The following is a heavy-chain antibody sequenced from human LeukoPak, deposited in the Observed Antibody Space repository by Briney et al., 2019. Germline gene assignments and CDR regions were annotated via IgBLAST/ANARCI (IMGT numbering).Heavy chain of an antibody. CDR1: GFTFNSCW. CDR3: AKSAYYDASGYYREYYFDY. CDR2: ISGSGGST. V-gene: IGHV3-23*01. D-gene: IGHD3-22*01. Sequence: PGGSLRLSCVVSGFTFNSCWMNWVRQAPGKGLERVSSISGSGGSTHYADSVKGRFTISRDKTKNTLYLQMNSLRAEDTAVYYCAKSAYYDASGYYREYYFDYWGQGTLVTVSS. J-gene: IGHJ4*02.